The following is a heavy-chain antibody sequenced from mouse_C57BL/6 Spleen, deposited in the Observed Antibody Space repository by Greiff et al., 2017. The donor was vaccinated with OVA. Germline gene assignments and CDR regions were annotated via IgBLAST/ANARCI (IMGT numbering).Heavy chain of an antibody. Sequence: EVHLVESGPGLVKPSQSLSLTCSVTGYSITSGYYWNWIRQFPGNKLEWMGYISYDGSNNYNPSLNNRISITRDTSKNQFFLKLNSVTTEDTATYYCARDDGYPPFAYWGQGTLVTVSA. CDR2: ISYDGSN. J-gene: IGHJ3*01. D-gene: IGHD2-3*01. CDR1: GYSITSGYY. CDR3: ARDDGYPPFAY. V-gene: IGHV3-6*01.